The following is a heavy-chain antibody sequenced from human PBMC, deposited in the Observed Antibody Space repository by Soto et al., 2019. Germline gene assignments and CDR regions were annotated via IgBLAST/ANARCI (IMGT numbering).Heavy chain of an antibody. V-gene: IGHV4-39*01. D-gene: IGHD1-1*01. CDR2: IHYTGTP. CDR1: GDSISSNSYY. CDR3: ATTFYAGLFFDY. Sequence: QLQLQESGPGLVKPSETLSLTCTVSGDSISSNSYYWGWVRQPPGKGLEWIGSIHYTGTPYYNPSLKSRFTVSGDTSKKQFSLILSSLTAADTAVYYCATTFYAGLFFDYWGQGTLVTVSS. J-gene: IGHJ4*02.